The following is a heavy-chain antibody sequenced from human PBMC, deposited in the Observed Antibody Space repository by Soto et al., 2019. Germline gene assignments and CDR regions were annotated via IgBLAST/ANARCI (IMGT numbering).Heavy chain of an antibody. CDR1: GYSISSGYH. V-gene: IGHV4-38-2*02. CDR3: ARQDRVVAEGRWFDP. CDR2: VHYSGNT. Sequence: SETLSLTCTVSGYSISSGYHWAWIRQPPGKGLEWLGSVHYSGNTYYNPPLNSRLTISVDKSKNQFSLNLSSVTAADTAVYYCARQDRVVAEGRWFDPWGQGTLVTVSS. J-gene: IGHJ5*02. D-gene: IGHD2-15*01.